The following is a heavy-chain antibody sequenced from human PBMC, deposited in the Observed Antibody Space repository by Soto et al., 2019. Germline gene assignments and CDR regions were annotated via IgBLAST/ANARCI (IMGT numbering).Heavy chain of an antibody. CDR3: ARDVPLSGWAFDY. V-gene: IGHV3-23*01. J-gene: IGHJ4*02. CDR2: ITGGRGRT. CDR1: GFTFSIYA. D-gene: IGHD6-19*01. Sequence: GGSLRLSCVASGFTFSIYAMTWVRQAPGKGLEWVSAITGGRGRTEYADSVKGRFTLSRDNSKNTLYLQMDSLRAEDSALYYCARDVPLSGWAFDYWGQGTLVTVSS.